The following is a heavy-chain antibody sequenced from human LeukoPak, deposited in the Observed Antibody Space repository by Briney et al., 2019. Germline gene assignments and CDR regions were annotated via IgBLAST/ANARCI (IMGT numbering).Heavy chain of an antibody. V-gene: IGHV4-59*01. CDR3: ARGGITGTLDY. Sequence: PSETLSLTCTVSGGSISSYYWSWIRQPPGKGLEWIGYIYYSGSTNYNPSLKSRVTISVDTSKNQFSLKLSSVTAADTAVYYCARGGITGTLDYWGQGTLVTVSS. D-gene: IGHD1-20*01. CDR2: IYYSGST. J-gene: IGHJ4*02. CDR1: GGSISSYY.